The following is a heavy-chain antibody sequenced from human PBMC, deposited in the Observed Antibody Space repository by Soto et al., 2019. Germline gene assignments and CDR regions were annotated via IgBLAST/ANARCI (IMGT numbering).Heavy chain of an antibody. CDR3: AISTVAGPFDY. Sequence: PXGSLRLSCAASGFTFSSYWMHWVRQAPGKGLVWVSRINSDGSSTSYADSVKGRFTISRDNAKNTLYLQMNSLRAEDTAVYYCAISTVAGPFDYWGQGTLVTVSS. CDR1: GFTFSSYW. CDR2: INSDGSST. V-gene: IGHV3-74*01. J-gene: IGHJ4*02. D-gene: IGHD6-19*01.